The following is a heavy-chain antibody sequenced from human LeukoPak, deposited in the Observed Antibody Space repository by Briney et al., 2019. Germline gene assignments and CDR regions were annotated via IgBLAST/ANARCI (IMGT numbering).Heavy chain of an antibody. V-gene: IGHV3-74*01. CDR1: GFTFSSCW. Sequence: GGSLRLSCAASGFTFSSCWMHWVRQAPGKGLVWVSRINSDGSSTSYADSVKGRFTISRDNAKNTLYLQMNSLRAEDTAVYYCARVSVGGSYYGSWGQGTLVTVSS. D-gene: IGHD1-26*01. CDR3: ARVSVGGSYYGS. J-gene: IGHJ4*02. CDR2: INSDGSST.